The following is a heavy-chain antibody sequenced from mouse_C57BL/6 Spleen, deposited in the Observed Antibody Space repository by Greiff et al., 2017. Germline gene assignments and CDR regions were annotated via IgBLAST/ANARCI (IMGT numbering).Heavy chain of an antibody. Sequence: EVQLVESGGGLVQPGGSMKLSCAASGFTFSDAWMDWVRQSPEKGLEWVAEIRNKANNHATYYAESVKGRFTISRDDSKSSVYLQMNSLRAEDTGIYYCTRLRVGYPWFAYWGQGTLVTVSA. CDR2: IRNKANNHAT. CDR1: GFTFSDAW. CDR3: TRLRVGYPWFAY. V-gene: IGHV6-6*01. J-gene: IGHJ3*01. D-gene: IGHD2-2*01.